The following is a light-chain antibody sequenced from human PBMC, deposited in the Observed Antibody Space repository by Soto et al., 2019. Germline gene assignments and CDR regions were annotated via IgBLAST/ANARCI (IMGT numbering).Light chain of an antibody. CDR3: QQYGSSQFT. V-gene: IGKV3-20*01. J-gene: IGKJ3*01. Sequence: EIVLTQSPGTLSLSPGERATLSCRASQSFSSSYLAWYQQKPGQAPRLLIYGASSRATGIPARFSGSGSGTDFTLTISRLEPEACAVYYCQQYGSSQFTFGPGTKVDIK. CDR2: GAS. CDR1: QSFSSSY.